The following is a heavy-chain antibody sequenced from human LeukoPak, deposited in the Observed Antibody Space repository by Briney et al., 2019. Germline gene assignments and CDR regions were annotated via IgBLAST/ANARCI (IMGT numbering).Heavy chain of an antibody. Sequence: ASVKVSCKASGYTFTGYYMHWVRQAPGQGLVWMGWINPNSGGTNYAQKFQGWVTMTRDTSISTAYMELSRLRSDDTAVYYCAREVDTASLGYWGQGTLVTVSS. D-gene: IGHD5-18*01. CDR1: GYTFTGYY. J-gene: IGHJ4*02. V-gene: IGHV1-2*04. CDR3: AREVDTASLGY. CDR2: INPNSGGT.